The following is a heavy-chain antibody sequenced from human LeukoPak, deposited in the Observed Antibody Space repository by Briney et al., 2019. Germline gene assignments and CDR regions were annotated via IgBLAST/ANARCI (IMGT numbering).Heavy chain of an antibody. Sequence: GGSLRLSCAGSGFTFRSYAVHWVRQTPGKGLEWVAVISYDGSNKDYADSMKGRFTISRDNSKNTLYLQMNSLGAEDTAVYYCAREIFNGFDIWGQGTMVTVSS. V-gene: IGHV3-30-3*01. CDR1: GFTFRSYA. J-gene: IGHJ3*02. CDR3: AREIFNGFDI. CDR2: ISYDGSNK.